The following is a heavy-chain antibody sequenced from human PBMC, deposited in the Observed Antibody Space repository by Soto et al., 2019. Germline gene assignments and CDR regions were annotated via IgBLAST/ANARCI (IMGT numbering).Heavy chain of an antibody. CDR1: GFTFDDYA. D-gene: IGHD2-8*01. J-gene: IGHJ6*02. Sequence: EVQLVESGGGLVQPGRSLRLSCAASGFTFDDYAMHWVRQAPGKGLEWVSGISWNSGSIGYADSVKGRFTISRDNAKNSLYLQMNSLRAEDTALYYCAKAAYCTNGVCFHYGMDVWGQGTTVTVSS. V-gene: IGHV3-9*01. CDR2: ISWNSGSI. CDR3: AKAAYCTNGVCFHYGMDV.